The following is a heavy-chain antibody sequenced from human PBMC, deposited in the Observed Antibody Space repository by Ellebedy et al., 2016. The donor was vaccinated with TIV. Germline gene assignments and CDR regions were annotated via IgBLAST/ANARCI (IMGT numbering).Heavy chain of an antibody. V-gene: IGHV3-48*02. CDR3: ARGSGEYDFWSGSDFDY. D-gene: IGHD3-3*01. CDR1: GFTFTSYS. Sequence: GESLKISCAASGFTFTSYSMNWVRQAPGQGLEWVSYISSSSSTIYYADSVKGRFTISRDNAKNSLYLQMNSLRDEDTAVYYCARGSGEYDFWSGSDFDYWGQGTLVTVSS. CDR2: ISSSSSTI. J-gene: IGHJ4*02.